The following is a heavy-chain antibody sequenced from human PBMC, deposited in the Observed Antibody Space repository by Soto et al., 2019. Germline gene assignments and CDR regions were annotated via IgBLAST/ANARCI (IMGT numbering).Heavy chain of an antibody. J-gene: IGHJ4*02. CDR3: ARDLRYDILTGYLIDY. Sequence: ASVKVSCKASGYTFTSYGISWVRQAPGQGLEWMGWISAYNGNTNYAQKLQGRVTMTTDTSTSTAYMELRSLRSDDTAVYYCARDLRYDILTGYLIDYWGQGTLVTVSS. D-gene: IGHD3-9*01. V-gene: IGHV1-18*04. CDR2: ISAYNGNT. CDR1: GYTFTSYG.